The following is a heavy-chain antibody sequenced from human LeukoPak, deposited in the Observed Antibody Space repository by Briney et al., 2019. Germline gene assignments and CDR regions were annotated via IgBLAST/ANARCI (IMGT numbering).Heavy chain of an antibody. J-gene: IGHJ5*02. Sequence: PSETLSLTCTVSGGSISSSSYYWGWIRQPPGKGLEWIGSIYYSGSTYYNPSLKSRVTISVDTSKNQFSLKLSSVTAADTAVYYCATRQHQLLYEGNWFDPWGQGTLVTVSS. V-gene: IGHV4-39*01. CDR1: GGSISSSSYY. CDR3: ATRQHQLLYEGNWFDP. CDR2: IYYSGST. D-gene: IGHD2-2*02.